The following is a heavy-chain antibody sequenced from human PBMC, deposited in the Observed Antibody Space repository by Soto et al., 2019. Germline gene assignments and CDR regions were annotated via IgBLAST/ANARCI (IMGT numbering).Heavy chain of an antibody. J-gene: IGHJ5*02. CDR3: ARDNGRAGSFDP. V-gene: IGHV3-48*02. CDR2: ITSDRSTI. CDR1: CFTFVRYS. Sequence: GGSLRLCCAASCFTFVRYSMNRVSQAGGKGLEWISHITSDRSTIYHADSLKGRFTISRDNAKNSLFLQMNSMRDADTAMYYCARDNGRAGSFDPWGQGTLVTVYS. D-gene: IGHD6-13*01.